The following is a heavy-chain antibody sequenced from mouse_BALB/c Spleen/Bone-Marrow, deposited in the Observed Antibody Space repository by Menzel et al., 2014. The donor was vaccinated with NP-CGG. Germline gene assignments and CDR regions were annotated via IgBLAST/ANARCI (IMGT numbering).Heavy chain of an antibody. J-gene: IGHJ3*01. CDR1: GYSFTDYY. D-gene: IGHD2-4*01. V-gene: IGHV1-18*01. CDR3: ARDYDYGCAY. CDR2: VNPNNGGT. Sequence: EVMLVESGPVLVKPGASVKISCKASGYSFTDYYMHWVQQRHGRSLEWIGRVNPNNGGTNYNQKFKGKAIFTVDKSSSTAYMELRSPTSEDSAVYFCARDYDYGCAYWGQGTLVTVSA.